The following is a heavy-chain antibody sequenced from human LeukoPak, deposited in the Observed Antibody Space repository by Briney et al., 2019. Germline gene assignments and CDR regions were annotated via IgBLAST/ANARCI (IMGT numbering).Heavy chain of an antibody. CDR2: ISYDGSNK. Sequence: PGRSLRLSCAASGFTFSSYAMHWVRQAPGKGLEWVAVISYDGSNKYYADSVKGRFTISRDNSKNTLYLQMNSLRAEDTAVYYCARDLALYSGSYLYYYGMDVWGQGTTVTVSS. CDR3: ARDLALYSGSYLYYYGMDV. D-gene: IGHD1-26*01. CDR1: GFTFSSYA. V-gene: IGHV3-30-3*01. J-gene: IGHJ6*02.